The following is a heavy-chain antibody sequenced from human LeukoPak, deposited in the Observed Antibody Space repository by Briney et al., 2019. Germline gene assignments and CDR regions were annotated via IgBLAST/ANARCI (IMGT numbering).Heavy chain of an antibody. CDR1: GFTFRSYS. V-gene: IGHV3-21*01. J-gene: IGHJ3*02. D-gene: IGHD6-13*01. CDR2: ISSSSSYI. Sequence: GGSLRLSCAASGFTFRSYSMNWVRQAPGKGLEWVSSISSSSSYIYYADSVKGRFTISRDNAKNSLYLQMNSLRAEDTAVYYCARVSQQLDAFDIWGQGTMVTVSS. CDR3: ARVSQQLDAFDI.